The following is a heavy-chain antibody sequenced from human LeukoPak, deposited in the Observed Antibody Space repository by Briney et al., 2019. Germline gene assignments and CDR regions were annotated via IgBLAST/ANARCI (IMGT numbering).Heavy chain of an antibody. CDR2: IKGDGSEK. J-gene: IGHJ4*02. D-gene: IGHD4-17*01. V-gene: IGHV3-7*01. CDR1: GFTFSIYL. CDR3: ARVCGDRFDY. Sequence: GSLRLSCAASGFTFSIYLMSWVRQAPGKGLEWVANIKGDGSEKYYVDSVKGRFTISRDNAKNSLYLQMNNLRAEDTAVYYCARVCGDRFDYWGQGTLVTVSS.